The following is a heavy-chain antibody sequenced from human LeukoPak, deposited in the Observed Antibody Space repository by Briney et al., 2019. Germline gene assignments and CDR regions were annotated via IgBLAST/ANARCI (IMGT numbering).Heavy chain of an antibody. CDR3: ARHVYCSNGICSDY. D-gene: IGHD2-8*01. CDR2: LYYSGST. J-gene: IGHJ4*02. V-gene: IGHV4-59*08. CDR1: GGSISSYS. Sequence: SETLSLTCTVSGGSISSYSWNWIRQPPGRGLEWIGNLYYSGSTNYNPSLKSRVTMSVDTSKNQFSLKLSFVTAADTAVYYCARHVYCSNGICSDYWGQGTLVTVSP.